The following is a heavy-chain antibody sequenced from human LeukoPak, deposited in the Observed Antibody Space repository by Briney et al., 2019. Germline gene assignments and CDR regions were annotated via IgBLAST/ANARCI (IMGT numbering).Heavy chain of an antibody. D-gene: IGHD2-2*01. CDR3: ARQKDIVVVPAADAFDI. CDR1: GGSFSTYY. CDR2: INHSGST. V-gene: IGHV4-34*01. Sequence: PSETLSLTCAVYGGSFSTYYWSWVRQPPGSGLEWIGEINHSGSTNYNPSLKSRVTISVDTSKNQFSLKLSSVTAADTAVYYCARQKDIVVVPAADAFDIWGQGTMVTVSS. J-gene: IGHJ3*02.